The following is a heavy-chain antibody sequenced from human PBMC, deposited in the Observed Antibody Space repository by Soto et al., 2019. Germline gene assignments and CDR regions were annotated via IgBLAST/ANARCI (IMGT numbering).Heavy chain of an antibody. CDR2: IIPIFGTA. Sequence: QVQLVQSGAEVKKPGSSVKVSCKASGGTFSSYAISWVRQAPGQGLEWMGGIIPIFGTANYAQKFQGRVTITEDESRSTAYMERSSLRSEDTVVYYCARMGYSAIRGWFDPWGQGTLVTVSS. CDR1: GGTFSSYA. CDR3: ARMGYSAIRGWFDP. J-gene: IGHJ5*02. V-gene: IGHV1-69*01. D-gene: IGHD1-26*01.